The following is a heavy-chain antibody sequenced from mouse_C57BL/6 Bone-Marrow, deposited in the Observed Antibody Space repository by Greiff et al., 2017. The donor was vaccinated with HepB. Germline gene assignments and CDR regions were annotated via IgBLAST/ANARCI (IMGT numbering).Heavy chain of an antibody. J-gene: IGHJ4*01. CDR3: ARKGFYGSSYPYAMDY. V-gene: IGHV2-2*01. D-gene: IGHD1-1*01. CDR1: GFSFTSYG. CDR2: IWSGGST. Sequence: VQLQQSGPGLVQPSQSLSITCTVSGFSFTSYGVHWVRQSPGKGLEWLGVIWSGGSTDYNAAFISRLSISKDNSKSQVFFKMNSLQADDTAIYYCARKGFYGSSYPYAMDYWGQGTSVTVSS.